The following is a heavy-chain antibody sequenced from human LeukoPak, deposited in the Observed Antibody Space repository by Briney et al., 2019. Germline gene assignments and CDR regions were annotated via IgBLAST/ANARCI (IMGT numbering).Heavy chain of an antibody. Sequence: PSETLSLTCTVSGYSVSSGYYWGWIRQPPGKGLEWIGSMYHSGDTYYNPSLKSRVTISVDRSKNQFSLKLSSVTAADTAVYYCARVPALGEAFDIWGQGTMVTVSS. CDR1: GYSVSSGYY. V-gene: IGHV4-38-2*02. D-gene: IGHD3-16*01. CDR2: MYHSGDT. CDR3: ARVPALGEAFDI. J-gene: IGHJ3*02.